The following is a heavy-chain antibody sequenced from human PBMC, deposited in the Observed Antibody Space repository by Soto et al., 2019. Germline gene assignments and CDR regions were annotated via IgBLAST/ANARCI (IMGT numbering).Heavy chain of an antibody. V-gene: IGHV4-30-2*01. CDR2: IYHSGST. D-gene: IGHD3-10*02. Sequence: PSETLSLTCAVSGGSISSGGYSWSWIRQPPGKGLEWIGYIYHSGSTYYNPSLKSRVTISVERSKNQFSLKLSSVTAADTAVYYCARDRVTNVRAEQYYFCGKDVWGQGTTVTVSS. CDR3: ARDRVTNVRAEQYYFCGKDV. CDR1: GGSISSGGYS. J-gene: IGHJ6*02.